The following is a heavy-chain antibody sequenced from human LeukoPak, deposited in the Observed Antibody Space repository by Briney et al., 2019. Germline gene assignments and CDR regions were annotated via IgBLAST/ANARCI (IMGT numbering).Heavy chain of an antibody. CDR1: GDSINAYY. CDR2: ISRSGGT. CDR3: AKETDYSHPNCFDP. J-gene: IGHJ5*02. Sequence: SETLSLTCSVSGDSINAYYWSWVRQPPGKGLEWVGQISRSGGTNYNPSLKSRVTISVDESKNQFSLKLISVAAADTAVYYCAKETDYSHPNCFDPWGQGTLVTVSS. V-gene: IGHV4-4*02. D-gene: IGHD4-11*01.